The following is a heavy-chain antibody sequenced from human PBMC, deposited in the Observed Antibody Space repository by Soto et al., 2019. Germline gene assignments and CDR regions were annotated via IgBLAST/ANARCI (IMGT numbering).Heavy chain of an antibody. D-gene: IGHD2-2*03. CDR2: IYYSGST. J-gene: IGHJ4*02. Sequence: QLQLQESGPGLVKPSETLSLTCTVSGGSISSSSYYWGWIRQPPGKGLEWIGSIYYSGSTYYNPSLKSRVTISVDTSKNQFSLKLSSVTAADTAVYYCATDIMGIVVVPAIRTGYFDYWGQETLVTVSS. V-gene: IGHV4-39*01. CDR1: GGSISSSSYY. CDR3: ATDIMGIVVVPAIRTGYFDY.